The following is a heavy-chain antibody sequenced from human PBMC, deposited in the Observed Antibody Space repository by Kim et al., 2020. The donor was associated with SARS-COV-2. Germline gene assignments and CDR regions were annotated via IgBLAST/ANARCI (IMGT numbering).Heavy chain of an antibody. V-gene: IGHV3-7*01. J-gene: IGHJ4*02. Sequence: KYYVDSVKGRFTISRDNAKNSLYLQMNSLRAEDTAVYYCARVGLELPFDYWGQGTLVTVSS. CDR3: ARVGLELPFDY. CDR2: K. D-gene: IGHD1-7*01.